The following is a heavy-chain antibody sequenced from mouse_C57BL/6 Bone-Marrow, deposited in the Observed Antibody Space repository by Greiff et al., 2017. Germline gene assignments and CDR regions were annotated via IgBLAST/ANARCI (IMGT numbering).Heavy chain of an antibody. CDR1: GYTFTSYG. J-gene: IGHJ1*03. V-gene: IGHV1-81*01. CDR2: IYPRSGST. CDR3: ARARYWDFDV. Sequence: VQLQQSGAELARPGASVKLSCKASGYTFTSYGIRWVKQRPGRGLEWIGEIYPRSGSTYYNEKFKGKATLTADKSSSTAYMELRSLTSEDSAVSFCARARYWDFDVWGTGTTVTVSS.